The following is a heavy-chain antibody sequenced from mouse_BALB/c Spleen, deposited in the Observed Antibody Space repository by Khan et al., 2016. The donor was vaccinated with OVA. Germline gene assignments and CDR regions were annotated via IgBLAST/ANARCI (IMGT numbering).Heavy chain of an antibody. CDR1: GFDFSRYW. CDR3: ARQGYGSSEDY. CDR2: INPDSSTI. Sequence: EVQLVETGGGLVQPGGSLKLSCAASGFDFSRYWMSWVRQAPGKGLEWIGEINPDSSTINYTPSLKDKFIISRDNAKNTLYLQMSKVRSEDTALYYCARQGYGSSEDYCGQCATLTISS. V-gene: IGHV4-1*02. D-gene: IGHD1-1*01. J-gene: IGHJ2*01.